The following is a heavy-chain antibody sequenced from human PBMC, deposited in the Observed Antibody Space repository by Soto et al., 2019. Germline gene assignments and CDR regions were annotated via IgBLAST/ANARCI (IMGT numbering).Heavy chain of an antibody. V-gene: IGHV1-3*01. D-gene: IGHD6-13*01. CDR2: INAGNGNT. CDR1: GYTFTSYA. CDR3: ARDLGAAAAWFDP. Sequence: AASVKVSCKASGYTFTSYAMHWVRQAPGQRLEWMGWINAGNGNTKYSQKFQGRVTITRDTSASTAYMELSSLRSEDTAVYYCARDLGAAAAWFDPWGQGTLVTVSS. J-gene: IGHJ5*02.